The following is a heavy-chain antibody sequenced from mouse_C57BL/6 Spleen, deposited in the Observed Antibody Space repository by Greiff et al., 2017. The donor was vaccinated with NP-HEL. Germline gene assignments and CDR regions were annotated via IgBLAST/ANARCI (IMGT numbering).Heavy chain of an antibody. J-gene: IGHJ4*01. Sequence: EVKVVESGGDLVKPGGSLKLSCAASGFTFSSYGMSWVRQTPDKRLEWVATISSGGSYTYYPDSVKGRFTISRDNAKNTLYLQMSSLKSEDTAMYYCARTNWDYAVDYWGQGTSVTVSS. CDR3: ARTNWDYAVDY. V-gene: IGHV5-6*01. CDR1: GFTFSSYG. D-gene: IGHD4-1*01. CDR2: ISSGGSYT.